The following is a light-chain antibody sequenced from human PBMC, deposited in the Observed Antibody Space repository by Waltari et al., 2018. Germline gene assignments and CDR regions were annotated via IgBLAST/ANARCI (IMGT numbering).Light chain of an antibody. V-gene: IGLV4-69*01. CDR3: QTGGHGTWV. CDR2: VNSDGSH. CDR1: SGHSSNV. J-gene: IGLJ3*02. Sequence: QLVLTQSPSASASLGASVKLTCTLSSGHSSNVIAWHQQQPEKGPRYLMKVNSDGSHSKGDDIPERFSGSGSGAERYLTSSSLQSEDEADYYCQTGGHGTWVFGGGTKLTVL.